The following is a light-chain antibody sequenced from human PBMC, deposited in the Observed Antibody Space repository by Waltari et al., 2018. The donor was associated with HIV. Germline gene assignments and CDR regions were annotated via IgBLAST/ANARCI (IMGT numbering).Light chain of an antibody. CDR2: RNT. CDR1: NSNIAPNS. CDR3: ATWDDSLIWV. J-gene: IGLJ3*02. Sequence: QPVLTQPPSASGTPGHGVTISCSGSNSNIAPNSVYWYQHLPGMAPKLLIYRNTRRPSGIPDRFSGSRSGTSASLAISGLRSEDEADYYCATWDDSLIWVFGGGTKLTVL. V-gene: IGLV1-47*01.